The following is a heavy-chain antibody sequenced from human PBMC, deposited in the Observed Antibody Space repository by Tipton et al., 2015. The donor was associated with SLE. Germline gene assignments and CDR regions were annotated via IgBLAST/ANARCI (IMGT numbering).Heavy chain of an antibody. D-gene: IGHD1-20*01. CDR2: IYSGGST. CDR3: ARVAYNWNPGAFDI. V-gene: IGHV3-53*01. CDR1: GFTASSNY. Sequence: SLRLSCAASGFTASSNYMSWVRQAPGKGLEWVSVIYSGGSTYYADSVKGRFTISRDNSKNTLYLQINSLRAEDTAVYYCARVAYNWNPGAFDIWGQGTMVTVSS. J-gene: IGHJ3*02.